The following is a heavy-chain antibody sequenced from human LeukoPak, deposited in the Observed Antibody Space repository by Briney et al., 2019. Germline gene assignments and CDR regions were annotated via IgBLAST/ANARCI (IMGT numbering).Heavy chain of an antibody. J-gene: IGHJ5*02. Sequence: TPSETLSLTCPVSGGSISSYYWSWVRQPPGKGLEWIGYIYYSGSTNYNPSLKSRVTISVDTSKNQFSLKLSSVTAADTAVYYCASGVGTTVTTLRFDPWGQGTLVTVSS. D-gene: IGHD4-17*01. CDR2: IYYSGST. CDR1: GGSISSYY. V-gene: IGHV4-59*01. CDR3: ASGVGTTVTTLRFDP.